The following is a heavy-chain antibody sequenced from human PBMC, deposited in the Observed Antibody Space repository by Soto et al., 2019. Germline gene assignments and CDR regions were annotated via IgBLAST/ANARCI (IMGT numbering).Heavy chain of an antibody. V-gene: IGHV4-39*01. Sequence: QLQLQESGPGLVKPSETLSLTCTVSGGSISSSSYYWGWIRQPPGKGLEWIGSIYYSGSTYYNPSLTSRVTISVDTSKNQFSLKLSSVTVADTAVYYCAKSPSWLQLLFYFDYWGQGTLVTVFS. J-gene: IGHJ4*02. D-gene: IGHD5-12*01. CDR1: GGSISSSSYY. CDR2: IYYSGST. CDR3: AKSPSWLQLLFYFDY.